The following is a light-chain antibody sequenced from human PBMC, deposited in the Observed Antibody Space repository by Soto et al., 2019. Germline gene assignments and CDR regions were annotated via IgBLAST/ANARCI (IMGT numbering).Light chain of an antibody. J-gene: IGLJ1*01. CDR2: GNS. CDR1: SSNIGAGYD. Sequence: QSVLTQPASVSGAPGQRVTISCTGSSSNIGAGYDVHWYQQLPGTAPKLLIYGNSNRPSGVPDRFSGSKSGTSACLAITGLQAEDEADYYCQSYDSSLSGYVFGTGTKVTVL. CDR3: QSYDSSLSGYV. V-gene: IGLV1-40*01.